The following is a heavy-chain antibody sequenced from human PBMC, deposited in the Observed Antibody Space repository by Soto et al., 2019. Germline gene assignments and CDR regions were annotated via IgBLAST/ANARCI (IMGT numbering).Heavy chain of an antibody. CDR1: NGSIGGSP. J-gene: IGHJ1*01. CDR3: VREPRLLIWFGELQD. V-gene: IGHV4-59*01. D-gene: IGHD3-10*01. Sequence: PSETLSLTCTVSNGSIGGSPWNWIRQPPGKGLEWIGYIFDSGTTNYNPSLKSRVTMSVDTFKNQFSLKLTSVTAADTAVYFCVREPRLLIWFGELQDWGRGTLVTVSS. CDR2: IFDSGTT.